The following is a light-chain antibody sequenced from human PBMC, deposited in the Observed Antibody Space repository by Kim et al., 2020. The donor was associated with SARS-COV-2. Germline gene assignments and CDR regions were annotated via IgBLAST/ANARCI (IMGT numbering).Light chain of an antibody. CDR2: TAS. V-gene: IGKV1-39*01. CDR1: QSIRSY. CDR3: QQTFSIPYS. Sequence: SASVGDRVTLTCRASQSIRSYLNWYQQRPGKAPKALIYTASTLHSGVPSRFSGSGSGTDFTFTISSLQPEDCGTYYCQQTFSIPYSFGQGTKLEI. J-gene: IGKJ2*03.